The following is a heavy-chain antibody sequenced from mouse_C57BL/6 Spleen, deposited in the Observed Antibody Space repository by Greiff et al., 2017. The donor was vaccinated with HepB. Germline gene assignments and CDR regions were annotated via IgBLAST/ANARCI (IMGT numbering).Heavy chain of an antibody. J-gene: IGHJ4*01. CDR2: IDPANGNT. D-gene: IGHD3-3*01. Sequence: VQLQQSVAELVRPGASVKLSCTASGFNIKNPYMHWVKQRPEQGLEWIGRIDPANGNTKYAPKFQGKATITADTSSNTAYLQLSSLTSEDTALYYCARGDEDAMDYWGQGTSVTVSS. CDR1: GFNIKNPY. V-gene: IGHV14-3*01. CDR3: ARGDEDAMDY.